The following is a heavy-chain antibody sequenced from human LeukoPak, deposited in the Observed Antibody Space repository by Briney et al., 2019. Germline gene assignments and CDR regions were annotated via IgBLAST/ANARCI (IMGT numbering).Heavy chain of an antibody. CDR2: ISNSSSYI. D-gene: IGHD6-13*01. CDR1: GFTFSSYS. Sequence: GGSLRLSCAASGFTFSSYSMNWVRQAPGKGLEWVSSISNSSSYIYYADSVKGRFTISRDNAKNSLYLQMNSLRAEDTAVYYCASSSSSWPRPSDYWGQGTLVTVSS. J-gene: IGHJ4*02. CDR3: ASSSSSWPRPSDY. V-gene: IGHV3-21*01.